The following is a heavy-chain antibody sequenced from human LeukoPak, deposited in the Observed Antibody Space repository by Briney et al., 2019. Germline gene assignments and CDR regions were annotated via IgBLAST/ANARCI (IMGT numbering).Heavy chain of an antibody. CDR2: IFYSGGT. CDR3: ASERQGEKNYYDSSGYYSPFFDY. V-gene: IGHV4-39*07. Sequence: PSETLSLTCTVSGGSINTPNYYWGWIPQTPGKGLEWIGNIFYSGGTYYSPSLTSRVTISLDTSRNQFSLKLNSVTAADTAVYYCASERQGEKNYYDSSGYYSPFFDYWGQGTLVTVSS. CDR1: GGSINTPNYY. D-gene: IGHD3-22*01. J-gene: IGHJ4*02.